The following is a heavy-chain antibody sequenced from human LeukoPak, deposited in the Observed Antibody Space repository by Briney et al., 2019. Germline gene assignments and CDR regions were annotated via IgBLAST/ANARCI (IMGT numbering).Heavy chain of an antibody. J-gene: IGHJ5*02. D-gene: IGHD1/OR15-1a*01. V-gene: IGHV1-69*04. CDR3: ASSTGTNPNWFDP. CDR2: IIPILGIA. CDR1: GGTFSSYA. Sequence: SVKVSCEASGGTFSSYAISWVRQAPGQGLEWMGRIIPILGIANYAQKFQGRVTITADKSTSTAYMELSSLRSEDTAVYYCASSTGTNPNWFDPWGQGTLVTVSS.